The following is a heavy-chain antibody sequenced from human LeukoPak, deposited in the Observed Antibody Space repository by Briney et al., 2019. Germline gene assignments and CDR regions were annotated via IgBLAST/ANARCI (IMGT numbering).Heavy chain of an antibody. J-gene: IGHJ6*03. CDR2: INHSGST. CDR1: GGSFSGYY. V-gene: IGHV4-34*01. CDR3: ARCRSGITMVRGVINYYYYMDV. Sequence: SETLSLTCAVYGGSFSGYYWSWIRQPPGKGLEWIGEINHSGSTNYNPSLKSRVTISVDTSKNQFSLKLSSVTAADTAVYYCARCRSGITMVRGVINYYYYMDVWGKGTTVTISS. D-gene: IGHD3-10*01.